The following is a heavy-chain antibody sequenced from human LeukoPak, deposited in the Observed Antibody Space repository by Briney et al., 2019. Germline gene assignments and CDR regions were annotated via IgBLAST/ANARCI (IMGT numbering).Heavy chain of an antibody. J-gene: IGHJ4*02. D-gene: IGHD1-26*01. CDR1: GYTFAGYY. Sequence: ASVKVSCKASGYTFAGYYMHWVRQAPGQGLEWMGWINPNSGGTNYAQKFQGRVTMTRDTSISTAYMELSRLRSDDTAVYYCARSWEWELPFDYWGQETLVTVSS. CDR3: ARSWEWELPFDY. V-gene: IGHV1-2*02. CDR2: INPNSGGT.